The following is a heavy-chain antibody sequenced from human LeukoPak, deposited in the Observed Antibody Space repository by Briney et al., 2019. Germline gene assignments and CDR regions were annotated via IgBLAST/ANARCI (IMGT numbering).Heavy chain of an antibody. V-gene: IGHV4-59*01. CDR3: ASGITYSSGWYYFDY. CDR2: IYYSGST. D-gene: IGHD6-19*01. J-gene: IGHJ4*02. CDR1: GGSITSYY. Sequence: PSETLSLTCTVSGGSITSYYWSWIRQPPGKGLEWIGYIYYSGSTNYNPSLKSRVTISVDTSKNQFSPKLSSVTAADTAVYYCASGITYSSGWYYFDYWGQGTLVTVSS.